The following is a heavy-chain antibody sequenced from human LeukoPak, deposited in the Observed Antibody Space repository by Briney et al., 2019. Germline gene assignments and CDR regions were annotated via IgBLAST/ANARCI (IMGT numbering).Heavy chain of an antibody. D-gene: IGHD4-17*01. Sequence: ASVKVSCKASGGTFSSYAISWVRQAPGQGLEWMGGIIPIFGTANYAQKFQGRVTITTDESTSTAYMELNSLRAEDTAVYYCARVNTVTLYYYYGMDVWGQGTTVTVSS. CDR3: ARVNTVTLYYYYGMDV. V-gene: IGHV1-69*05. J-gene: IGHJ6*02. CDR2: IIPIFGTA. CDR1: GGTFSSYA.